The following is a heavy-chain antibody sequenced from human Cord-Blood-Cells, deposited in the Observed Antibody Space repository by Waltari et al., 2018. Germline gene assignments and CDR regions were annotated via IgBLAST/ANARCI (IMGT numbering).Heavy chain of an antibody. CDR1: GGSISSSSYY. CDR2: NYYSGST. Sequence: QLQLPESRPGLVKPSETLSLTCTASGGSISSSSYYWGWIRQPPWKGLEWIWSNYYSGSTYYNPSLKSRVTISVDTSKNQFSLKLSSVTAADTAVYYCARRLQYMYVPYNWFDPWGQGTLVTVSS. J-gene: IGHJ5*02. V-gene: IGHV4-39*01. D-gene: IGHD2-8*01. CDR3: ARRLQYMYVPYNWFDP.